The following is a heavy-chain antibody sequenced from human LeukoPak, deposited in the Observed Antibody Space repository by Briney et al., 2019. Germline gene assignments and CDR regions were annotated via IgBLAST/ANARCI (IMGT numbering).Heavy chain of an antibody. V-gene: IGHV3-23*01. D-gene: IGHD5-24*01. CDR3: ARASFQRWLQLGGD. CDR2: ISGSDGGT. Sequence: HSGGSLRLSCAASGFTFSSCGMTWVRQAPGKGLEWVSSISGSDGGTYYADSVKGRFTISRDNAKNSLYLQMNSLRDEDTAVYYCARASFQRWLQLGGDWGQGALVTVSS. CDR1: GFTFSSCG. J-gene: IGHJ4*02.